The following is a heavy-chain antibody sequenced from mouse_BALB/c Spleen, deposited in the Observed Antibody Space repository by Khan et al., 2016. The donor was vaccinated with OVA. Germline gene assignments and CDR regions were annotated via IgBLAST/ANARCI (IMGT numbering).Heavy chain of an antibody. CDR3: ASELGRYYAMDY. J-gene: IGHJ4*01. D-gene: IGHD4-1*01. CDR1: GYSITSDYA. Sequence: EVQLQESGPGLVKPSQSLSLTCTVAGYSITSDYAWSWIRQFPGNQLEWVRYISTSGSTGYNPSLKSQISITRDKSTNQFFLQLKSVTTEDTATYYCASELGRYYAMDYWGQGTSVTVS. CDR2: ISTSGST. V-gene: IGHV3-2*02.